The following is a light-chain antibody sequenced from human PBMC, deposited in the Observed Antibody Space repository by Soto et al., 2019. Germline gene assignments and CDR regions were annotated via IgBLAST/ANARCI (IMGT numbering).Light chain of an antibody. Sequence: ILITQSPVSLPVTPGEPASISCNASQSLLHSDGYKYLDWYVQKAGQSPQLLIYLGSHRASGVPDRISGSGSGTDFTLKISKVEADDVGVYYCMQTLQTPFTFGPGTKVDIK. CDR2: LGS. CDR3: MQTLQTPFT. J-gene: IGKJ3*01. CDR1: QSLLHSDGYKY. V-gene: IGKV2-28*01.